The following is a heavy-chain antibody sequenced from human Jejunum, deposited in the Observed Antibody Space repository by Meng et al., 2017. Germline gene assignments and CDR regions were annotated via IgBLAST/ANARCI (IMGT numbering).Heavy chain of an antibody. V-gene: IGHV4-61*08. CDR2: AST. Sequence: VQLTESGPGLVRPSETLSRICTVSGGSVSRAGYQWGWIRQPPGKGLEWIGYASTNYNPSLKSRVTISLDTSRNQFSLSLSSVTAADTAVYYCARDHMGSLDYWGQGILVTVSS. J-gene: IGHJ4*02. CDR3: ARDHMGSLDY. D-gene: IGHD1-26*01. CDR1: GGSVSRAGYQ.